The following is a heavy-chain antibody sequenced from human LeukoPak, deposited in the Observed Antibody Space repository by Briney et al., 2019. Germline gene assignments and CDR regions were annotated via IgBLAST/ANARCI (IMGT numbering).Heavy chain of an antibody. Sequence: GGSLRLSCAASGFTFSSYAMHWVRQAPGKGLEWVSRINSDGSSTSYADSVKGRFTISRDNAKNTLYLQMNSLRAEDTAVYYCAADGSGSYFDYWGQGTLVTVSS. CDR3: AADGSGSYFDY. V-gene: IGHV3-74*01. D-gene: IGHD3-10*01. J-gene: IGHJ4*02. CDR2: INSDGSST. CDR1: GFTFSSYA.